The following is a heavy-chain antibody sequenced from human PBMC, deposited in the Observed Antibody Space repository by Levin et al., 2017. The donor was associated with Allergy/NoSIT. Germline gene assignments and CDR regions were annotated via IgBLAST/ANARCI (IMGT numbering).Heavy chain of an antibody. J-gene: IGHJ4*02. CDR3: ARVQRGSSGWVFDY. CDR2: ISSSSSYI. V-gene: IGHV3-21*01. Sequence: GGSLRLSCAASGFTFSSYSMNWVRQAPGKGLEWVSSISSSSSYIYYADSVKGRFTISRDNAKNSLYLQMNSLRAEDTAVYYCARVQRGSSGWVFDYWGQGTLVTVSS. CDR1: GFTFSSYS. D-gene: IGHD6-19*01.